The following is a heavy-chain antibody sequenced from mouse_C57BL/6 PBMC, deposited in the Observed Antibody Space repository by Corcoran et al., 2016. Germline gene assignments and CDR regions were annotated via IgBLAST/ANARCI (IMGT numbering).Heavy chain of an antibody. CDR1: GYAFSSYW. CDR2: IYPGDGDT. D-gene: IGHD3-2*02. Sequence: QVQLQQSGAELVKPGASVKISCKASGYAFSSYWMNWVKQRPGKGLEWIGQIYPGDGDTNYNGKFKGKATLTAHKSSSTAYMQLSSLTSEDSAVYFCASSGSCWYFDVWGTGTTVTVSS. J-gene: IGHJ1*03. CDR3: ASSGSCWYFDV. V-gene: IGHV1-80*01.